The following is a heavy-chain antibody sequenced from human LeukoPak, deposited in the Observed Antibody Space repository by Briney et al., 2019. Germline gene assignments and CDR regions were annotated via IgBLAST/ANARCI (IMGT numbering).Heavy chain of an antibody. Sequence: SETLSLTCTVSGGSMNSYYWSWIRQPPGKGLEWIGYIYYSGSTFYNPSLKSRVTISLDTSKNQFSLKLSSVTAADTAVYYCASHYGSGFGSWGQGTLVTVSS. CDR3: ASHYGSGFGS. CDR1: GGSMNSYY. D-gene: IGHD3-10*01. J-gene: IGHJ4*02. CDR2: IYYSGST. V-gene: IGHV4-59*01.